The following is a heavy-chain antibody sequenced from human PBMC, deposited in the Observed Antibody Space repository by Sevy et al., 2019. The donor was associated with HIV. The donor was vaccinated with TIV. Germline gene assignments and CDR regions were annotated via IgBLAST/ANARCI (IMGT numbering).Heavy chain of an antibody. Sequence: GGSLRLSCAASGFSLNNFNIIWVRQAPGKGLEWVSSISISSTYIYYADSVKGRFTISRVNADNSLHLQMNSLRAEDTAVYYCASYSGPSWSGYYLDHWGQGTLVTVSS. D-gene: IGHD3-3*01. V-gene: IGHV3-21*01. J-gene: IGHJ4*02. CDR3: ASYSGPSWSGYYLDH. CDR2: ISISSTYI. CDR1: GFSLNNFN.